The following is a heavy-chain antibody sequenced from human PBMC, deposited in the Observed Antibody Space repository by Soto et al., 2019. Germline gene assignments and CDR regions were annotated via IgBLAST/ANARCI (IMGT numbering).Heavy chain of an antibody. Sequence: GASVKLSCKVSGYTLSEVSGHWVRQAPGKGLEWMGGFDPEDGETIYAQKFQGRVTMTEDTSTDTAYMELSSLRSEDTAVYYGATPLEYSSSGFDFDYWGQGTLVTVSS. J-gene: IGHJ4*02. CDR2: FDPEDGET. D-gene: IGHD6-6*01. CDR3: ATPLEYSSSGFDFDY. V-gene: IGHV1-24*01. CDR1: GYTLSEVS.